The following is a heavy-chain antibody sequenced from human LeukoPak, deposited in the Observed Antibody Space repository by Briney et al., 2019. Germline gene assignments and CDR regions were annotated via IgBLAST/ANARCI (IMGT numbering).Heavy chain of an antibody. CDR2: MNPNSGNT. J-gene: IGHJ6*03. V-gene: IGHV1-8*03. CDR3: ARGRVYYYYMDV. CDR1: GYTFTSYD. Sequence: VKVSCKASGYTFTSYDINWVRQATGQGLEWMGWMNPNSGNTGYAQKFQGRVTITRNTSISTAYMVLSSLRSEDTAVYYCARGRVYYYYMDVWGKGTTVTVSS.